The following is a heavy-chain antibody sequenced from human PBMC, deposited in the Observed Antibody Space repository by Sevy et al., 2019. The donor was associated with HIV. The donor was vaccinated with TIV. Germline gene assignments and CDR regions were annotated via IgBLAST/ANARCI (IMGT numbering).Heavy chain of an antibody. J-gene: IGHJ3*02. CDR3: AREVSSPGYYDIAGYGDEAFDI. Sequence: GGSLRLSCAASGFTFDTYTMNWVRQAPGKGLEWVSSISFSSSYIYYADSVKGRSTISRDNAKGSLYLQMNSLRADDTAVYYCAREVSSPGYYDIAGYGDEAFDIWGQGTMVTVSS. CDR2: ISFSSSYI. CDR1: GFTFDTYT. V-gene: IGHV3-21*01. D-gene: IGHD3-22*01.